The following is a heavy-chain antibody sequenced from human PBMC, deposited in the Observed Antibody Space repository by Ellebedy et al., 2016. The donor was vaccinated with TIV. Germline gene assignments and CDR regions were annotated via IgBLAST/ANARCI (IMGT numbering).Heavy chain of an antibody. J-gene: IGHJ6*02. D-gene: IGHD3-10*01. V-gene: IGHV1-2*04. CDR1: GYTFTGYY. CDR3: ARDLKYGSGLYYGMDV. CDR2: INPNSGGT. Sequence: ASVKVSCKASGYTFTGYYMHWVRQVPGQGLEWMGWINPNSGGTKYAQKFQGWVTMTRDTSISTAYMELSRLRSDDTAVYYCARDLKYGSGLYYGMDVWGQGTTVTVSS.